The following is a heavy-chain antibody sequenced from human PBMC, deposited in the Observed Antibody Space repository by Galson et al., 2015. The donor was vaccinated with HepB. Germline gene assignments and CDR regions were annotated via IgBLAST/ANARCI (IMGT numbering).Heavy chain of an antibody. V-gene: IGHV1-46*01. CDR3: ARGTLAVADPEYYFDY. D-gene: IGHD6-19*01. CDR1: GYTLTSYY. Sequence: SVKVSCKASGYTLTSYYMHWVRQAPGQGLEWMGIITPSGGSTTYAQKFQGRVTMTRDTSTSTVYMELSSLRSEDTAVYYCARGTLAVADPEYYFDYWGQGTLVTVSS. CDR2: ITPSGGST. J-gene: IGHJ4*02.